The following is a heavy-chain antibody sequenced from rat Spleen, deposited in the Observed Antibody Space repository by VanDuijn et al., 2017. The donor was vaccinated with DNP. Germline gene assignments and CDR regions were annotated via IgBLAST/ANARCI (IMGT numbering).Heavy chain of an antibody. CDR1: GLTFSNAD. CDR3: ATWDLDY. J-gene: IGHJ2*01. Sequence: EVQLVESGGGLVQPGRSMKLSCGASGLTFSNADMAWVRQTPTKGLDWVASISSDGSHTYYRDSVKGRFTISRDNAKSSLFLQMDSLRSEDTATYYCATWDLDYWGQGVMVTVSS. D-gene: IGHD4-6*01. V-gene: IGHV5-25*01. CDR2: ISSDGSHT.